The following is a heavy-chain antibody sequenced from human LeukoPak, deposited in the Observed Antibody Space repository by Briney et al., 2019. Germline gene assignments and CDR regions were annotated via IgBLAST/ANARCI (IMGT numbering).Heavy chain of an antibody. CDR3: ARLAGITMINYYYYYMDV. CDR1: GGSFSGYY. J-gene: IGHJ6*03. V-gene: IGHV4-34*01. D-gene: IGHD3-22*01. CDR2: INHSGST. Sequence: PSETLSLTCAVYGGSFSGYYWSWIRQPPGKGLEWIGEINHSGSTNYNPSLKSRVTISVDKSKNQFSLRLSSVTAADTAIYYCARLAGITMINYYYYYMDVWGKGTTVTVSS.